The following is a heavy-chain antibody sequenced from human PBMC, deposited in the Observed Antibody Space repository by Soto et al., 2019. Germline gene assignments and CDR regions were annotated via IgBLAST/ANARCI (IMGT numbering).Heavy chain of an antibody. V-gene: IGHV4-59*02. CDR3: AYGDSRGPFDD. Sequence: QVQLQESGPGLVKPSETLSLTCTVSGGSVSSYYWSWIRQPPGKGLEWIGYIYNSGSTNYNPSLKSRVTISVDTSKNQFSLKLTSVTAADTAVYYCAYGDSRGPFDDWGQGTLVTVSS. CDR1: GGSVSSYY. CDR2: IYNSGST. J-gene: IGHJ4*02. D-gene: IGHD4-17*01.